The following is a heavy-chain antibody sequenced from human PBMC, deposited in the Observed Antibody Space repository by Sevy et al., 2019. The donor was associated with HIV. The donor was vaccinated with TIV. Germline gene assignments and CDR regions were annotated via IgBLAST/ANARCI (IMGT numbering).Heavy chain of an antibody. CDR2: ISRSTDKI. D-gene: IGHD3-10*01. CDR1: GFTFSSYS. V-gene: IGHV3-21*04. J-gene: IGHJ4*02. Sequence: GGSLRLSCVVSGFTFSSYSMNWVRQAPGKGLEWVSCISRSTDKIYYADSVKGRFTICRDNAKNSLYLQMNSLRAEDTAGYYGAREAENGEFGFYVEYWGQGTLVTVSS. CDR3: AREAENGEFGFYVEY.